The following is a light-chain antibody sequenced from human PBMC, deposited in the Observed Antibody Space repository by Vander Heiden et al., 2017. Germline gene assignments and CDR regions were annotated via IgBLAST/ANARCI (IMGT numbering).Light chain of an antibody. CDR2: SNN. V-gene: IGLV1-44*01. J-gene: IGLJ3*02. CDR3: AAWDNSLNGV. CDR1: NSNIGSNT. Sequence: QSVLTQPPSASGTPGQRVPISSSGSNSNIGSNTVNWYQQLPGTAPKLLIYSNNQRPSGVPDRFSGSKSGTSASLAISGLQSEDEADYYCAAWDNSLNGVFGGGTKLTVL.